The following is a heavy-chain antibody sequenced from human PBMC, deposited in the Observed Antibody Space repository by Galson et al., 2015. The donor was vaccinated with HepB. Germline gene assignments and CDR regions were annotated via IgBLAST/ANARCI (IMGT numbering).Heavy chain of an antibody. CDR2: IYYSGST. V-gene: IGHV4-59*08. Sequence: ETLSLTCTVSGGSISSYYWSWLRPPPGQGLEWIGYIYYSGSTNYNPSLKSRLTISVDTSKNQFSLKLSSVTAADTAVYYCARRRALDLSYCCDGMDVWGQGTTVTVSS. CDR1: GGSISSYY. J-gene: IGHJ6*02. CDR3: ARRRALDLSYCCDGMDV.